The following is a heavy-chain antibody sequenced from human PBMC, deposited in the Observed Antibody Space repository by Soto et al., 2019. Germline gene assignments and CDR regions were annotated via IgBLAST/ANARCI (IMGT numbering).Heavy chain of an antibody. Sequence: SETLSLTCTVSGGSISSDYWSWIRQPPGKGLEWIGYIYYSGITNYNPSLKSRVTISVDTSKNQFSLRLSSVTAADTAVYYCARAPTGTTGLDYWGQGTLVTVSS. CDR3: ARAPTGTTGLDY. J-gene: IGHJ4*02. CDR2: IYYSGIT. CDR1: GGSISSDY. D-gene: IGHD1-7*01. V-gene: IGHV4-59*01.